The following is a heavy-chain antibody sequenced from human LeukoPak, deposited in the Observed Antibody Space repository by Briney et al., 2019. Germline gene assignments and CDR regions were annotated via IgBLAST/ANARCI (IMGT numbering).Heavy chain of an antibody. V-gene: IGHV4-4*07. J-gene: IGHJ4*02. CDR3: ARGTTGAYFGTPPYFDY. CDR2: ILTSGTT. D-gene: IGHD7-27*01. CDR1: GGSVSSYY. Sequence: PSGTLSLTCSVSGGSVSSYYWTWVRQSAEKGLEWIGRILTSGTTNFNPSLKSRVTMSVDTSKNQFSLKLSSVTAADTAVYFCARGTTGAYFGTPPYFDYWGQGSLVTVSS.